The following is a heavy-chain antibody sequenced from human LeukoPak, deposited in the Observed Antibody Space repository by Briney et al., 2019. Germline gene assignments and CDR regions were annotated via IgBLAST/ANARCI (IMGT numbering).Heavy chain of an antibody. CDR1: GSSISSYY. J-gene: IGHJ4*02. D-gene: IGHD3-10*01. CDR3: ARSRGAWFGELHPDLDY. V-gene: IGHV4-59*01. Sequence: SETLSLTCTVSGSSISSYYWSWIRQPPGKGLEWIGYIYYSGSTNYNPSLKSRVTISVDTSKNQFSLKLSSVTAADTAVYYCARSRGAWFGELHPDLDYWGQGTLVTVSS. CDR2: IYYSGST.